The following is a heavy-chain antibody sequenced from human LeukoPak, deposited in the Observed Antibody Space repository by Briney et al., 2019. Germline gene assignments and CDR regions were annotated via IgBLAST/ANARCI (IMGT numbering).Heavy chain of an antibody. V-gene: IGHV1-18*01. CDR2: ISAYNGNT. CDR1: GYSFTSYG. D-gene: IGHD6-19*01. CDR3: ARDGSSGWYVYYGMDV. Sequence: ASVKVSCKATGYSFTSYGISCVRQAPGQGLEWMGWISAYNGNTNYAQKLQGRVTMTTDTSTSVAYMELRSLRSDDTAVYYCARDGSSGWYVYYGMDVWGQGTTVTVSS. J-gene: IGHJ6*02.